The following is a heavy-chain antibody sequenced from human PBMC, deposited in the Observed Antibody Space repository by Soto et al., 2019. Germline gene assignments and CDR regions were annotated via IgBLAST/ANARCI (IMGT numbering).Heavy chain of an antibody. CDR3: ARVVVVTARWFAP. D-gene: IGHD2-21*02. CDR1: GGSVSSGSYY. CDR2: IYYSGST. J-gene: IGHJ5*02. Sequence: SETLSLTCTVSGGSVSSGSYYWSWIRQPPGKGLEWIGYIYYSGSTNYNPSLKSRVTISVDTSKNQFSLKLSSVTAADTAVYYCARVVVVTARWFAPWGQGTLVTVSS. V-gene: IGHV4-61*01.